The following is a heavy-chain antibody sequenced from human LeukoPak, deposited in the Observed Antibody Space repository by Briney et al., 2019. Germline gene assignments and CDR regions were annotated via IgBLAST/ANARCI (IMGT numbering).Heavy chain of an antibody. Sequence: SETLSLTCTVSGGSTSSYYWSWIRQPPGKGLEWIGNMYHRGSSNYNPSLKSRVTISVDTSRNQFSLRLTSVTAADTAVYYCARVVVPAAPYIDYWGQGTLVTVSS. D-gene: IGHD2-2*01. J-gene: IGHJ4*02. CDR3: ARVVVPAAPYIDY. V-gene: IGHV4-59*08. CDR2: MYHRGSS. CDR1: GGSTSSYY.